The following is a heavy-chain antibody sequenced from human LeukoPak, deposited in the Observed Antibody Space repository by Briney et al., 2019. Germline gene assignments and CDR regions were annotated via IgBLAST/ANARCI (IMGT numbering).Heavy chain of an antibody. Sequence: GGSLRLSCAASGFTVSSNYMSWVRQVPGKGLEWVSVIYSGGSTYYADSVKGRFSISRDNSKSTLFLQMNSLRADDTAVYYCAKGAYDSGGYPPVTPDHWGQGTLVTVSS. CDR2: IYSGGST. CDR3: AKGAYDSGGYPPVTPDH. D-gene: IGHD3-10*01. V-gene: IGHV3-53*01. CDR1: GFTVSSNY. J-gene: IGHJ4*02.